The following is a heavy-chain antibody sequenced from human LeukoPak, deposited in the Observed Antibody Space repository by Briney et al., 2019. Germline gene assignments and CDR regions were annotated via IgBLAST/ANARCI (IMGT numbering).Heavy chain of an antibody. Sequence: PSETLSLTCNVSGDSLTSDYWRWVRQAPGKGLEWIGYINYGGNCEYNPSLKSGVTISVKRSKKQISLKMRSMTAADTAVYYCARLDCISNTCYNYWAPGALVTVSS. J-gene: IGHJ4*02. CDR2: INYGGNC. CDR3: ARLDCISNTCYNY. CDR1: GDSLTSDY. V-gene: IGHV4-59*08. D-gene: IGHD3-10*01.